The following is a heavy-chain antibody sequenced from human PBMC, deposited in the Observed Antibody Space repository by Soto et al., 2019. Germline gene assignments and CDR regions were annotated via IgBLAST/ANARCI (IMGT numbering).Heavy chain of an antibody. J-gene: IGHJ3*02. Sequence: GGSLRLSCAASGFTFSSYGMHWVRQAPGKGLEWVAVIWYDGSNKYYADSVKGRFTISRDNSKNTLYLQMNSLRAEDAAVYYCARAFSDYAGHDAFDIWGQGTMVTVSS. V-gene: IGHV3-33*01. CDR1: GFTFSSYG. D-gene: IGHD4-17*01. CDR2: IWYDGSNK. CDR3: ARAFSDYAGHDAFDI.